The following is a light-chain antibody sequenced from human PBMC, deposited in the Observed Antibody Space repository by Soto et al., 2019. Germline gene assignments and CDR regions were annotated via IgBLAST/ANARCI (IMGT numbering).Light chain of an antibody. CDR1: SSDVGGYNY. Sequence: QSALTQPASVSGSPGQSITISCTGTSSDVGGYNYVSWYQQHPGKAPKVMIYEVSNRPSGVSNRFSGSKSGNTASLTISGLQAEDEADYYCSSYTSSSTQVFGTGTKLTV. J-gene: IGLJ1*01. CDR3: SSYTSSSTQV. V-gene: IGLV2-14*01. CDR2: EVS.